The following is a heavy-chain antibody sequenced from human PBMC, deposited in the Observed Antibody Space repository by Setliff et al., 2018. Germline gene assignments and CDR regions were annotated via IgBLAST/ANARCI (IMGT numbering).Heavy chain of an antibody. J-gene: IGHJ6*03. CDR3: ARANKKLDYYYYYYMDV. V-gene: IGHV4-61*02. CDR1: GGSISSGSYY. D-gene: IGHD1-1*01. CDR2: VYTNGGS. Sequence: SETLSLTCTVSGGSISSGSYYWSWIRHPAGKGLEWIGRVYTNGGSDYNPFLKSRVSISLDTSKNQFSLKLISVTAADTAVYYCARANKKLDYYYYYYMDVWGRGTTVTVSS.